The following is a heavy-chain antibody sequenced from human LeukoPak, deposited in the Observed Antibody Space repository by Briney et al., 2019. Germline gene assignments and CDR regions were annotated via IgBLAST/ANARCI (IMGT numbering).Heavy chain of an antibody. D-gene: IGHD2-15*01. Sequence: SQTLSLTCAVSGGSISSGGNSWSWIRQPPGEGLEWIGYIYHSGSTYYNPSLKSRVTISVDRSKNQFSLKLSSVTAADTAVYYCARGLGYCSGGSCYAKMYNWFDPWGQGTLVTVSS. CDR3: ARGLGYCSGGSCYAKMYNWFDP. V-gene: IGHV4-30-2*01. CDR1: GGSISSGGNS. CDR2: IYHSGST. J-gene: IGHJ5*02.